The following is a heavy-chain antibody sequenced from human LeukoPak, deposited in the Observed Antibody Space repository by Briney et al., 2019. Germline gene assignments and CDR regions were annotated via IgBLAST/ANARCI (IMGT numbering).Heavy chain of an antibody. CDR3: AKDDEDDSSGYYLAYFDY. Sequence: PGGSLRLSCAASGFTVSSNYMSWVRQAPGKGLEWVSVIYSGGTTYYADSVKGRFTISRDNSKNTLYLQMNSLRAEDTAVYYCAKDDEDDSSGYYLAYFDYWGQGTLVTVSS. J-gene: IGHJ4*02. CDR1: GFTVSSNY. CDR2: IYSGGTT. V-gene: IGHV3-66*01. D-gene: IGHD3-22*01.